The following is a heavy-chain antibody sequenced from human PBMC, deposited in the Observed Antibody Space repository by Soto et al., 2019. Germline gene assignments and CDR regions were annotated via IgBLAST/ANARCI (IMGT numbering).Heavy chain of an antibody. Sequence: GGSLRLSCAASGFTFSNYAMNWVRQAPGKGLEWVSVMSGSGNTTYYADSVKSQFTISRDNSKNKLYLQMNSLRAEDTAVYYCAKVGYTSSRYGFDYWGQGTLVTVSS. V-gene: IGHV3-23*01. CDR2: MSGSGNTT. CDR1: GFTFSNYA. J-gene: IGHJ4*02. D-gene: IGHD6-13*01. CDR3: AKVGYTSSRYGFDY.